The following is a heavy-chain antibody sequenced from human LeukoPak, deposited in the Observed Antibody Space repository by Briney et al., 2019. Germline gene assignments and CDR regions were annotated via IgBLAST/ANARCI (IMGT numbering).Heavy chain of an antibody. CDR1: GGSISSYY. V-gene: IGHV4-4*07. CDR2: IYTSGST. D-gene: IGHD3-10*01. Sequence: KTSETLSLICTVSGGSISSYYWSWIRQPAGKGLEWIGRIYTSGSTNYNPSLKSRVTISLDTSRNQFSLKLNSVTAADTAVYYCAKSNGYGLVDIWGQGTMVTVSS. J-gene: IGHJ3*02. CDR3: AKSNGYGLVDI.